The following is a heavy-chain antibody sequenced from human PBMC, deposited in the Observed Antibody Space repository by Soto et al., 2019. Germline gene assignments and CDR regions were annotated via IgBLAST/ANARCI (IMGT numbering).Heavy chain of an antibody. Sequence: QVQLVQSGAEVKKPGASVNISCKASGYTCINYYIHWVRQAPGQWLEWMAIINPTGGRTNYAHRVQGRVTLTMDTSTTTVSMELSSLRFADTAVYYCARDLAAGDYWGQGTLVTVSS. J-gene: IGHJ4*02. CDR1: GYTCINYY. V-gene: IGHV1-46*01. CDR3: ARDLAAGDY. CDR2: INPTGGRT. D-gene: IGHD6-25*01.